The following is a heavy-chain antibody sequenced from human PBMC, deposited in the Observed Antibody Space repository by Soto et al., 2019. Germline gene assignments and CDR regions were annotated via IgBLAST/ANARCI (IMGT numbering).Heavy chain of an antibody. Sequence: EVQLLESGGDLVQPGGSLRLSCAASGFTFRNFVMTWVRQSLGKGLEWVSGISASGDSTYHADSVKGRFTISRDNPKNTLYLQMNTLRTEDTAVYYCAYRNWVGCSGDNCYVFDFWGQGTLVTVSS. CDR2: ISASGDST. CDR3: AYRNWVGCSGDNCYVFDF. V-gene: IGHV3-23*01. D-gene: IGHD5-12*01. CDR1: GFTFRNFV. J-gene: IGHJ4*02.